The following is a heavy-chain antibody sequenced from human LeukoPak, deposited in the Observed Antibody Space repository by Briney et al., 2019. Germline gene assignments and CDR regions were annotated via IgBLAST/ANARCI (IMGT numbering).Heavy chain of an antibody. D-gene: IGHD5-12*01. J-gene: IGHJ4*02. CDR3: ARARGAYDYGGFLDY. CDR1: GDSISDYY. CDR2: VYSSGNT. V-gene: IGHV4-4*07. Sequence: SETLSLTCTVSGDSISDYYWSWIRQPAGKGLEWIGRVYSSGNTNYNSSLNSRVTISVDTSKNQFSLKLSSVTAADTAVYYCARARGAYDYGGFLDYWGQGTLVTVSS.